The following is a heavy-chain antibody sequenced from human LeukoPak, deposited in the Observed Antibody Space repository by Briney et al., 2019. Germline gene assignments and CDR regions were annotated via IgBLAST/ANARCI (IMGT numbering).Heavy chain of an antibody. CDR3: ARVAWEQQLARGGAFDI. J-gene: IGHJ3*02. D-gene: IGHD6-13*01. V-gene: IGHV3-11*04. Sequence: GGSLRLSCAASGFTFSDHYMSWIRQAPGKGLEWVSYISSSGSTKYYADSVKGRFTISRDNAKNTLYLQMNSLRAEDTAVYYCARVAWEQQLARGGAFDIWGQGTMVTVSS. CDR1: GFTFSDHY. CDR2: ISSSGSTK.